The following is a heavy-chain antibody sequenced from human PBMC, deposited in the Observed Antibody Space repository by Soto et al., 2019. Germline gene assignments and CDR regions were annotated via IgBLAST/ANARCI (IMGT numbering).Heavy chain of an antibody. V-gene: IGHV3-23*01. CDR1: GFTFSSHA. CDR3: ARVSISCSAGFFAL. Sequence: EVQLLESGGGLVQPGGSLRLSCTASGFTFSSHAMTWVRQAPGKGLEWVSGLSASGISIYYADSVKGRFTISRATSKNTLYSPLRTLMAEDTAVYYCARVSISCSAGFFALWGQGTLVTVSS. J-gene: IGHJ4*02. CDR2: LSASGISI. D-gene: IGHD2-2*01.